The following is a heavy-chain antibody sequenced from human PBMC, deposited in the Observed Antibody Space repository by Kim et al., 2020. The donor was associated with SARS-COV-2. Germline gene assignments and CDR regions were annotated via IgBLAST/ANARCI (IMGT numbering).Heavy chain of an antibody. Sequence: ASVKVSCKASGYTFTSYAMNWVRQAPGQGLEWMGWINTNTGNPTYAQGFTGRFVFSLDTSVSTAYLQISSLKAEDTAVYYCARPVTEAYYYYYGMDVWGQGTTVTVSS. D-gene: IGHD2-21*02. CDR2: INTNTGNP. J-gene: IGHJ6*02. CDR3: ARPVTEAYYYYYGMDV. CDR1: GYTFTSYA. V-gene: IGHV7-4-1*02.